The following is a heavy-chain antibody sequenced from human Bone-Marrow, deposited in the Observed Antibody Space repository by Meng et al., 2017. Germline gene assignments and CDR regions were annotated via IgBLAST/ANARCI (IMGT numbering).Heavy chain of an antibody. D-gene: IGHD3-10*01. CDR1: GFTFSNYW. V-gene: IGHV3-7*01. J-gene: IGHJ4*02. CDR3: ARVTYSYGSGSGGLFDY. Sequence: GGSLRLSCAASGFTFSNYWMTWVRQAPGKGLEWVANIKKDGSEKYYVDSVKGRFTISRDNAKNSLYLQINGLRAEDTAMYYCARVTYSYGSGSGGLFDYWGQGTLVTVSS. CDR2: IKKDGSEK.